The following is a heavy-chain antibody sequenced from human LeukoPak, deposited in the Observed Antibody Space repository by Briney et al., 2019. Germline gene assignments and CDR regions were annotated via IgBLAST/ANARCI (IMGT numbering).Heavy chain of an antibody. Sequence: GGSLRLSCSASGFPFSSYAMHWVRQAPGKGLEYVSAISDSGGSTYYADSVKGRFTISRDNSKNTLYLQMSSLRAEDTAVYYCAKDRGGGSGSSVVFDSWGQGTLVTVSS. V-gene: IGHV3-64D*09. D-gene: IGHD3-10*01. J-gene: IGHJ4*02. CDR2: ISDSGGST. CDR1: GFPFSSYA. CDR3: AKDRGGGSGSSVVFDS.